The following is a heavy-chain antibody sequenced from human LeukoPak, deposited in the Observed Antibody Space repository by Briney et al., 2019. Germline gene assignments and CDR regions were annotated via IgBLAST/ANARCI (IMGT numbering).Heavy chain of an antibody. Sequence: GGSLRLSCAASGFTFSSYAMSWVRQAPGKGLEWVSAISGSGGSTYYADSVKGRFTISRDNSKNTLYLQMNSLRAEDTAVYYCAKEGPGNRYSYVNGWGITTNPNLPSDYWGQGTLVTVSS. D-gene: IGHD5-18*01. CDR2: ISGSGGST. CDR1: GFTFSSYA. J-gene: IGHJ4*02. CDR3: AKEGPGNRYSYVNGWGITTNPNLPSDY. V-gene: IGHV3-23*01.